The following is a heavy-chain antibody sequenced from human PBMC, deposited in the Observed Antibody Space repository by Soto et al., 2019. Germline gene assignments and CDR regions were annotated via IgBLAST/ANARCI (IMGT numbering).Heavy chain of an antibody. D-gene: IGHD2-8*02. Sequence: LKISCQGPGYAFSSYWIAWVRQMPGKGLEWMGIIYPGDSDTRYSPSFQGQVTISVDKSITTAYLQWSSLKASDTAMYYCARGYCTATICDPWFDPWGQGTLVTVSS. CDR3: ARGYCTATICDPWFDP. CDR1: GYAFSSYW. V-gene: IGHV5-51*01. CDR2: IYPGDSDT. J-gene: IGHJ5*02.